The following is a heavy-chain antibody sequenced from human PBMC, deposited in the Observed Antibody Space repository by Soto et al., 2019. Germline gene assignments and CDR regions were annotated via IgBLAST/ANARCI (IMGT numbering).Heavy chain of an antibody. V-gene: IGHV3-21*04. D-gene: IGHD3-10*02. CDR1: GFNFPGYI. J-gene: IGHJ4*02. CDR2: ISSGSHFI. CDR3: ARDQSQGQMLLPYFDQ. Sequence: PGGSLRLSCAASGFNFPGYIMNWVRQAPGKGLEWVASISSGSHFIYYADSVRGRFTISRDNARDSLLLQMNSLRAGDTGVYFCARDQSQGQMLLPYFDQWGQGTLVTV.